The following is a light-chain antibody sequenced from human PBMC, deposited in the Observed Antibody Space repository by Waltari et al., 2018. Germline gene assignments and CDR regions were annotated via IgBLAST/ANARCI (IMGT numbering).Light chain of an antibody. CDR3: SSYTDDTTLDVI. V-gene: IGLV2-14*03. J-gene: IGLJ2*01. Sequence: QSALTQPASVSGSPGQTITIPCTGTTSDVGSYHYVSWYQRHPGKAPHLIIYDVYIRPSGVSSRCSGSKSGNTASLTISGLQAEDEGDYYCSSYTDDTTLDVIFGGGTKLTVL. CDR2: DVY. CDR1: TSDVGSYHY.